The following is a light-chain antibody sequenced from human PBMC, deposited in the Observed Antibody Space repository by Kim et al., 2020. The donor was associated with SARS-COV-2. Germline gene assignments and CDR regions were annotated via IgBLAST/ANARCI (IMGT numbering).Light chain of an antibody. V-gene: IGKV3-11*01. CDR1: QSGGTY. CDR3: QQRSNWPSRT. Sequence: WAPGETATLSVRASQSGGTYLVWYHQKPGQAPRLLLYDASTRVICIPARVSGSGSETDFTLTISGLEPEDFAVYYCQQRSNWPSRTFGQGTKLEI. CDR2: DAS. J-gene: IGKJ2*01.